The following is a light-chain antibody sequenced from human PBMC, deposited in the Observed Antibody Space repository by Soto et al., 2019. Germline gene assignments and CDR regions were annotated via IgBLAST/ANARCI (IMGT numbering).Light chain of an antibody. J-gene: IGKJ1*01. CDR2: AAS. CDR3: QQYGSSPKT. Sequence: EIVLTQSPGTLSLSPGERATLSCRASQSVSRSYLAWYQQKPGQAPRLLIYAASTRATGIPDRFSGGGSGTDFTLSISRLEPEDFAVYYCQQYGSSPKTFGQGTKVDIK. CDR1: QSVSRSY. V-gene: IGKV3-20*01.